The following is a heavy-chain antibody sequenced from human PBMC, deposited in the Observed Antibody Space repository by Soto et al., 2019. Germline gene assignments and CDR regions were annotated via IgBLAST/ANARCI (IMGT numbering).Heavy chain of an antibody. Sequence: QLQLQESGPGLGKPSEALSLTCSVSGGSISSSSYYWGWIRQPPGKGLEWIGSIYYSGSTYYNPSLKSRVTISIDKSKNEFSLKLSSLTAADTAVYYCARLEGLATISYYFDFWGQGTLVTVSS. D-gene: IGHD3-9*01. CDR1: GGSISSSSYY. V-gene: IGHV4-39*01. CDR2: IYYSGST. CDR3: ARLEGLATISYYFDF. J-gene: IGHJ4*02.